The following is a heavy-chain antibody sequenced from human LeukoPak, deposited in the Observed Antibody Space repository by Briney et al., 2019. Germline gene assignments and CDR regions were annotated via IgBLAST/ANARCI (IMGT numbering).Heavy chain of an antibody. CDR2: ISGIGGST. CDR1: GFTFRSYA. CDR3: ARRLDLGSIVVVVAATGCFDY. D-gene: IGHD2-15*01. V-gene: IGHV3-23*01. J-gene: IGHJ4*02. Sequence: GGSLRLSCAASGFTFRSYAMSWVRQAPGKGLEWVSSISGIGGSTYYADSVKGRFTISRGNSKNTLYLQMNSLRAEDTAIYYCARRLDLGSIVVVVAATGCFDYWGQGTLVTVSS.